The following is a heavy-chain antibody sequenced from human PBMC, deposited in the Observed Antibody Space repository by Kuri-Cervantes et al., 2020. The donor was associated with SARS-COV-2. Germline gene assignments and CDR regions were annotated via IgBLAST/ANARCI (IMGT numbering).Heavy chain of an antibody. CDR2: IYSGSST. J-gene: IGHJ6*02. CDR1: GFTVSSNY. CDR3: ARVEVAGMSYGMDV. D-gene: IGHD6-19*01. V-gene: IGHV3-66*02. Sequence: LSLTCAASGFTVSSNYMSWVRQAPGKGLEWVSVIYSGSSTYYADSVKGRFTISRDNSKNTLYLQMNSLRAEDTAVYYCARVEVAGMSYGMDVWGQGTTVTVSS.